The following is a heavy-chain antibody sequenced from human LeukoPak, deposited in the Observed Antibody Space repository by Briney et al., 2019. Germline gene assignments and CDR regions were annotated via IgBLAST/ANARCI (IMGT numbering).Heavy chain of an antibody. J-gene: IGHJ4*02. Sequence: ASVKVSCKASGYTFTGYYMHWVRQAPGQGLEWMGWINPNSGGTNYAQKFQGWVTMTRDTSISTAYMELSRLRSDDTAVYYCARDQIGGIPGLFDYWGQGTLVTVSS. CDR1: GYTFTGYY. D-gene: IGHD2-15*01. CDR3: ARDQIGGIPGLFDY. V-gene: IGHV1-2*04. CDR2: INPNSGGT.